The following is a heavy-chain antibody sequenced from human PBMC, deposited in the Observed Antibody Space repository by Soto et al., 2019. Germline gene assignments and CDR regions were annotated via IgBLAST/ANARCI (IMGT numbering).Heavy chain of an antibody. CDR2: IIPIFGTA. CDR3: ARRINMVRGVLSGGMDV. Sequence: SVKVSCKVSGGTFSSYAISWVRQAPGQGLEWMGGIIPIFGTANYAQKFQGRVTITADESTSTAYMELSSLRSEDTAVYYCARRINMVRGVLSGGMDVWGQGTTVTVSS. CDR1: GGTFSSYA. J-gene: IGHJ6*02. D-gene: IGHD3-10*01. V-gene: IGHV1-69*13.